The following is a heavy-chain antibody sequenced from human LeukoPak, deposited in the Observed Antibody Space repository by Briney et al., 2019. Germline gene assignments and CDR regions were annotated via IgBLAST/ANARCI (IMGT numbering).Heavy chain of an antibody. CDR2: IIPIFGTA. V-gene: IGHV1-69*13. CDR3: ARVHNALSIAARHYYYYMDV. Sequence: ASVKVSCKASGGTFSSYAISWVRQAPGQGLEWMGGIIPIFGTANYAQKFQGRVTITADESTSTAYMELSSLRSEDTAVYYCARVHNALSIAARHYYYYMDVWGKGTTVTVSS. J-gene: IGHJ6*03. CDR1: GGTFSSYA. D-gene: IGHD6-6*01.